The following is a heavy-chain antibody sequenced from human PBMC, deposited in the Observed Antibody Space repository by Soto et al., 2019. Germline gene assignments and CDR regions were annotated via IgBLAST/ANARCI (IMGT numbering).Heavy chain of an antibody. J-gene: IGHJ4*02. CDR3: ARGGDYFDY. V-gene: IGHV1-18*01. CDR1: GYRFTSYG. Sequence: QVHLVQSGAEVKKPGASAKVSCKASGYRFTSYGINWVRQSPGQGLEWMGWISAYNGNTNYAQKVQGRVTMTTDTSTATAYREVRSLRSDDTAVYYCARGGDYFDYWGQGTLVTVSS. CDR2: ISAYNGNT. D-gene: IGHD3-16*01.